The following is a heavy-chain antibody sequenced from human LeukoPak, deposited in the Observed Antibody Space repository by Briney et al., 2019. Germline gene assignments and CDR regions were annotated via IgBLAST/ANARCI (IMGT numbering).Heavy chain of an antibody. V-gene: IGHV4-59*01. CDR3: ARVTGYMIEDYFDY. D-gene: IGHD3-9*01. CDR1: GASFSSYY. CDR2: IFYNGNT. Sequence: SETLSLTCTVSGASFSSYYWSWLRQPPGKGLEWIAYIFYNGNTKYNPSLKSRVTISVDTSKNQFSLKLRSVTAADTAVYYCARVTGYMIEDYFDYWGQGILVTVSS. J-gene: IGHJ4*02.